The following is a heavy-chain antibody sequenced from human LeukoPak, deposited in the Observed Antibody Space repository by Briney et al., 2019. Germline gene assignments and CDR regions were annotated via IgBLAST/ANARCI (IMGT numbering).Heavy chain of an antibody. V-gene: IGHV3-11*04. CDR1: GFTFSDYY. J-gene: IGHJ4*02. Sequence: PGGSLRLSCAASGFTFSDYYMSWIRQAPGKGLEWVSYISSSGSTIYYADSVKGRFTISRDNSKNTLYLQMNSLRAEDTAVYYCAKGEDYYDSSGYYDVGYWGQGTLVTVSS. CDR3: AKGEDYYDSSGYYDVGY. D-gene: IGHD3-22*01. CDR2: ISSSGSTI.